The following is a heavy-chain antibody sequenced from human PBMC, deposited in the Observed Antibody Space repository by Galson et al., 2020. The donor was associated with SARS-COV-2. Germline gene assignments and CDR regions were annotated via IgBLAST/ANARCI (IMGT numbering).Heavy chain of an antibody. J-gene: IGHJ2*01. Sequence: ASVKVSCKASGYTFTDYYMHWVRQAPGQGLEWMGWINPNLGGTNYAQKFQGRVTMTRDTSINTAYMERNSLRSDDTAVYYCATLGTYWYFDRWGRGTLVTVSS. CDR2: INPNLGGT. V-gene: IGHV1-2*02. CDR3: ATLGTYWYFDR. D-gene: IGHD7-27*01. CDR1: GYTFTDYY.